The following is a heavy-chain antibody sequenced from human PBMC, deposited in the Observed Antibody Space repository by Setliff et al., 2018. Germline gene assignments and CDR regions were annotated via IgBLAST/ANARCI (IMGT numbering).Heavy chain of an antibody. V-gene: IGHV4-34*01. CDR3: ARDRQYCSSTSCYTSYFYYYAMDI. D-gene: IGHD2-2*02. CDR1: GGSFSDSY. CDR2: INYLGNT. J-gene: IGHJ6*02. Sequence: SETLSLTCAVYGGSFSDSYWSWIRQPPGKGLEWIGDINYLGNTNYNPALKSRVTISLDTSTNQVSLKLSSVTAADTAVYYCARDRQYCSSTSCYTSYFYYYAMDIWGQGTTVTVSS.